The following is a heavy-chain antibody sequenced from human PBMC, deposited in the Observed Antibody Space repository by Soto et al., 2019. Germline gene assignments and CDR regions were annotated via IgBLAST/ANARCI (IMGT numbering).Heavy chain of an antibody. D-gene: IGHD1-7*01. Sequence: ASVKVSCKASRGTFSSYAISWVRQAPRQGLEWMGGIIPMLGTANYAQKFQGRVTMTTDTSTSTAYMELRSLRSDDTAVYYCAREPYNWNYDGGDYWGQGTLVTVSS. CDR2: IIPMLGTA. V-gene: IGHV1-69*10. J-gene: IGHJ4*02. CDR3: AREPYNWNYDGGDY. CDR1: RGTFSSYA.